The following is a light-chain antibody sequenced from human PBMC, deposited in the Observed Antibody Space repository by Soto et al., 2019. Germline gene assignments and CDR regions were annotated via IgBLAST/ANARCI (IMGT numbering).Light chain of an antibody. CDR2: GAS. Sequence: EIVLTQSPGTLSLSPGERATLSCRTSQSVSTRYLAWYQQKPGQAPRLLIYGASTRATGIPDRFSGSGSGTDFTLTISRLEPEDFAVYYCQQYGDSPKYTFAQGTKLEIK. CDR3: QQYGDSPKYT. V-gene: IGKV3-20*01. CDR1: QSVSTRY. J-gene: IGKJ2*01.